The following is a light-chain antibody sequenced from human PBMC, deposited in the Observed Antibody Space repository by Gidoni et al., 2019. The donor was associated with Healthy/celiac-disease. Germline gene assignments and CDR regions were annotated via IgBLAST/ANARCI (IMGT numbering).Light chain of an antibody. CDR2: WAS. Sequence: DIVMTQSPDSLAVSLGERATINCKSSQSVLYSSNNKNYLAWYQQKPGQPPKLLIYWASTRESGVPERFSGSGSGTDFTLTISSLQAEDVAVYYCQKYYSTWTFGQGTKVEIK. V-gene: IGKV4-1*01. J-gene: IGKJ1*01. CDR1: QSVLYSSNNKNY. CDR3: QKYYSTWT.